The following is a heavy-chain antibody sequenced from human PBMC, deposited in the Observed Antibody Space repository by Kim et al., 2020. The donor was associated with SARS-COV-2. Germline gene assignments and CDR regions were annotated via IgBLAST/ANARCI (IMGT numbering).Heavy chain of an antibody. CDR1: GFTFGDDT. CDR3: IRVFGNYYFNYYFDS. V-gene: IGHV3-49*04. J-gene: IGHJ4*01. D-gene: IGHD1-26*01. Sequence: GGSLRLSCTTSGFTFGDDTVSWVRQAPGKGLEWVGLIRSKGYGETTESAASVKGRFIISRDDSKNIAYLQMNSLKIEDTAVYYCIRVFGNYYFNYYFDS. CDR2: IRSKGYGETT.